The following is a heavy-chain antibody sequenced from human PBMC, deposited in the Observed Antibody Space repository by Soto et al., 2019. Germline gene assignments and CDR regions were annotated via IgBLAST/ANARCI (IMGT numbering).Heavy chain of an antibody. D-gene: IGHD2-8*01. CDR1: GGSISHYY. Sequence: TSETLSLTCSVSGGSISHYYWSWIRQSPGKGLEWIGYAYYSGSTDYNPSLKSRVTMSVDTSKNQVSLKLNSVTTADTAVYYCARDRSTYGGGGTGEVKENWFDPWGPGTLVTVSS. CDR3: ARDRSTYGGGGTGEVKENWFDP. CDR2: AYYSGST. V-gene: IGHV4-59*01. J-gene: IGHJ5*02.